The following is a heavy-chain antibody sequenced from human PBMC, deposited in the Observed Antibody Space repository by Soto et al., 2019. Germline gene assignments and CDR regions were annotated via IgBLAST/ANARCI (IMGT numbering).Heavy chain of an antibody. Sequence: QVQLQESGPGLVKPSQTLSLTCTVSGGSINSGDDYWSGIRQPAGRGLEYIGYIYYSGSTYYNPSLKSRVTISVDTSKNQFSLRLSSVTAADTAVYFCAREKDYADYDNWYFDLWGRGTLVTVSS. CDR3: AREKDYADYDNWYFDL. D-gene: IGHD4-17*01. V-gene: IGHV4-30-4*01. CDR2: IYYSGST. J-gene: IGHJ2*01. CDR1: GGSINSGDDY.